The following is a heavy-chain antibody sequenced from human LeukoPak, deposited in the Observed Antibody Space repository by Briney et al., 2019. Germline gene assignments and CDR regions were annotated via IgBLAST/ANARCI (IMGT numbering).Heavy chain of an antibody. J-gene: IGHJ4*02. D-gene: IGHD3-3*01. Sequence: SETLSLTCTVSGGSISSGSYYWSWIRQPAGKGREWIGRIYTSGSTNYDPSLKSRVTISVDTSKNQFSLKLSSVTAADTAVYYCARHLYDFWSKTVYYFDYWGQGTLVTVSS. CDR3: ARHLYDFWSKTVYYFDY. CDR1: GGSISSGSYY. CDR2: IYTSGST. V-gene: IGHV4-61*02.